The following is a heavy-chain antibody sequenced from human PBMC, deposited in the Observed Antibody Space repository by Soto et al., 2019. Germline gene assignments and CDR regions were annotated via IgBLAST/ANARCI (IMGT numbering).Heavy chain of an antibody. V-gene: IGHV1-18*01. CDR3: ARDGFYAGSGRYSYGYSPPRYDAMDV. D-gene: IGHD5-18*01. CDR1: GYTFINYG. Sequence: QVQLVQSGTEVKKPGASVKVSCKTSGYTFINYGISWVRQAPGQGPECMGWISPYNDDTKYAQKFQGRVTMTTDTSKRTAYMEMRRLRSDDTAIYYCARDGFYAGSGRYSYGYSPPRYDAMDVWGQGTTVTVSS. CDR2: ISPYNDDT. J-gene: IGHJ6*02.